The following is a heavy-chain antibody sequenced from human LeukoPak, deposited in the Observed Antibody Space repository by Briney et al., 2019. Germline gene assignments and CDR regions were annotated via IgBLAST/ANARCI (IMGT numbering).Heavy chain of an antibody. D-gene: IGHD6-13*01. CDR1: GSTFSSYA. CDR2: IIPIFGTA. CDR3: ARKQQPANWFDP. V-gene: IGHV1-69*05. J-gene: IGHJ5*02. Sequence: GASVKVSCKASGSTFSSYAISWVRQAPGQGLEWMGGIIPIFGTANYAQKFQGRVTITTDESTSTAYMELSSLRSEDTAVYYCARKQQPANWFDPWGQGTLVTVSS.